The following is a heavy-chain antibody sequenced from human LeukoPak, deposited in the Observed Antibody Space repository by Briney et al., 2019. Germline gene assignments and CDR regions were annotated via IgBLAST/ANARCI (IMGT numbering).Heavy chain of an antibody. CDR1: GFTFDNYA. D-gene: IGHD1-26*01. Sequence: GGSLRLSCAASGFTFDNYAMHWVRQAPGKGLEWVSGIGWNSANIGYVDSVKGRFTISRDNAKKSLFLQMDSLRTEDTALYYCAKALSGSYFDYRGQGALVIVSS. J-gene: IGHJ4*02. V-gene: IGHV3-9*01. CDR3: AKALSGSYFDY. CDR2: IGWNSANI.